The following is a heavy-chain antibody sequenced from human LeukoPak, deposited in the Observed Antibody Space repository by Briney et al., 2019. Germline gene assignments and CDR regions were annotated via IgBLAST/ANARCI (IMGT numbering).Heavy chain of an antibody. V-gene: IGHV1-58*01. J-gene: IGHJ4*02. Sequence: GTSVKVSCKASGFTFTSSAVQWVRQARGQRLEWIGWTVVGSGNTNYAQKFQERVTITRDMSTSTAYMELSSLRSEDTAVYYCAARNAYGDYTLYFDYWGQGTLVTVSS. CDR3: AARNAYGDYTLYFDY. D-gene: IGHD4-17*01. CDR2: TVVGSGNT. CDR1: GFTFTSSA.